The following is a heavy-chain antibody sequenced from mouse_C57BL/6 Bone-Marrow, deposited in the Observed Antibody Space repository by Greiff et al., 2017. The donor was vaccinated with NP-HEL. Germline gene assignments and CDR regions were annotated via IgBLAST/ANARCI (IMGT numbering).Heavy chain of an antibody. D-gene: IGHD1-1*01. CDR2: IHPNSGST. CDR1: GYTFTSYW. CDR3: ARSLLRSDY. V-gene: IGHV1-64*01. J-gene: IGHJ2*01. Sequence: QVQLKEYGAELVKPGASVKLSCKASGYTFTSYWMHWVKQRPGQGLEWIGMIHPNSGSTNYNEKFKSKATLTVDKSSSTAYMQLSSLTSEDSAVYYCARSLLRSDYWGQGTTLTVSS.